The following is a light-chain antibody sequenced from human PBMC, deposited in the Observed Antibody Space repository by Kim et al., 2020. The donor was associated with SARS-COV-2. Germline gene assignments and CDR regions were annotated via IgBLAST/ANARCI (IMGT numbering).Light chain of an antibody. CDR3: QTWGTGMV. Sequence: QLVLTQSPSSSASLGASVKLTCTLTSGHSNYAIAWHQQRPGKGPRYLMKVKSDGGHTRGDDVPDRFSASSSGADRYLTISNLRSDDEADYYCQTWGTGMVFGGGTHLTVL. CDR1: SGHSNYA. CDR2: VKSDGGH. J-gene: IGLJ3*02. V-gene: IGLV4-69*01.